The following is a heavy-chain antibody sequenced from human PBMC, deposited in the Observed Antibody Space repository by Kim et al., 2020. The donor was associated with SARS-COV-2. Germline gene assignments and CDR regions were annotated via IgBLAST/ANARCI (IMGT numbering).Heavy chain of an antibody. CDR2: IYYSGST. J-gene: IGHJ2*01. V-gene: IGHV4-59*08. CDR1: GGSISSYY. CDR3: ARRKDLVGATDNEHWYFDL. Sequence: SETLSLTCTVSGGSISSYYWSWIRQPPGKGLEWIGYIYYSGSTNYNPSLKSRVTISVDTSKNQFSLKLSSVTAADTAVYYCARRKDLVGATDNEHWYFDLWGRGTLGTVSS. D-gene: IGHD1-26*01.